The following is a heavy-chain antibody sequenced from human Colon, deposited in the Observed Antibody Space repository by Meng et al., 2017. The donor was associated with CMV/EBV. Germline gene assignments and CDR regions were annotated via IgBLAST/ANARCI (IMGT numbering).Heavy chain of an antibody. CDR2: IYSGGST. J-gene: IGHJ6*02. CDR1: GFIFGGYG. Sequence: GESLKISCAASGFIFGGYGMSWVRQAPGKGLEWVSVIYSGGSTYYADSVKGRFTISRDNSKNTLYLQMNSLRAEDTAVYYCASPRPAASGYYYYYGMDVWGQGTTVTVSS. D-gene: IGHD2-2*01. CDR3: ASPRPAASGYYYYYGMDV. V-gene: IGHV3-66*02.